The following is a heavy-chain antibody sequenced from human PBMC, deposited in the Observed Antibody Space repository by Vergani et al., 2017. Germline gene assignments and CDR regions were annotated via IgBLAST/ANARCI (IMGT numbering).Heavy chain of an antibody. J-gene: IGHJ4*02. CDR1: GFTFSSYG. CDR2: ISYDGSNK. Sequence: QVHLVESGGGVVQPGRSLRLSCAASGFTFSSYGMHWVRQAPGKGLEWVAVISYDGSNKYYADSVKGRFTISRDNSKNTLYLQMNSLRAEDTAVYYCAKVGIRWHETDYWGQGTLVTVSS. D-gene: IGHD4-23*01. CDR3: AKVGIRWHETDY. V-gene: IGHV3-30*18.